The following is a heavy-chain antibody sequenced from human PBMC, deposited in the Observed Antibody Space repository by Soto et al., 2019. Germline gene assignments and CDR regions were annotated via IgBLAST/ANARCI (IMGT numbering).Heavy chain of an antibody. CDR2: IYYSGST. CDR3: ATQEVGGSYVYTFDP. Sequence: SETLSLTCTVSGGSISSSSYYWGWIRQPPGKGLEWIGGIYYSGSTYYNPSLKSRVTISVDTSKNHFSLKLSSVTAADTAVYYCATQEVGGSYVYTFDPWGQGTLVTVSS. CDR1: GGSISSSSYY. D-gene: IGHD1-26*01. J-gene: IGHJ5*02. V-gene: IGHV4-39*02.